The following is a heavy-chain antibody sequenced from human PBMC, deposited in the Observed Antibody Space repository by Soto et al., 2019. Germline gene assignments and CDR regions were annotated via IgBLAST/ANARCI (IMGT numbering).Heavy chain of an antibody. D-gene: IGHD3-3*01. J-gene: IGHJ5*02. CDR2: MYYSGST. Sequence: LSLTCTVSNGSISSSYWAWIRQPPGKGLEWIGYMYYSGSTNYNPSLKGRVNISLGTSKKQFSLKLSSVTTADTAVYYCARGGITIFGVHKLDPWGRGTLVTVSS. CDR1: NGSISSSY. CDR3: ARGGITIFGVHKLDP. V-gene: IGHV4-59*01.